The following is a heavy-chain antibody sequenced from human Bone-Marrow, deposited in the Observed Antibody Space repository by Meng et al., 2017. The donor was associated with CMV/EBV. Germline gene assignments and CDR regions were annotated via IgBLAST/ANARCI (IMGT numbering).Heavy chain of an antibody. J-gene: IGHJ3*02. V-gene: IGHV3-23*01. Sequence: GGSLRLSCAASGFTFSSFALTWVRQAPGKGLEWVSGISGSGDSTYYADSVRGRFTISRDNFKNTVHLQINSLRAEDTALYYCVKFFRWDQPDDAFDIWGHGTMVTVSS. CDR1: GFTFSSFA. D-gene: IGHD1-26*01. CDR2: ISGSGDST. CDR3: VKFFRWDQPDDAFDI.